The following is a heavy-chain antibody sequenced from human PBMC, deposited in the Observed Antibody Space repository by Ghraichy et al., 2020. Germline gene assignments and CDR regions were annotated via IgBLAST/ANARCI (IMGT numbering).Heavy chain of an antibody. Sequence: SGPTLVKPTQTLTLTCTFSGFSLTTSGVGVGWVRQPPGTALEWLAFIYWDDDKRYNPSLKSRLSIIKDTSKNLVVLMMTNMDPEDTATYYCAHRQVGRGSGWDMGVFDNWGQGILVTVAS. V-gene: IGHV2-5*02. D-gene: IGHD6-19*01. CDR3: AHRQVGRGSGWDMGVFDN. CDR1: GFSLTTSGVG. J-gene: IGHJ4*02. CDR2: IYWDDDK.